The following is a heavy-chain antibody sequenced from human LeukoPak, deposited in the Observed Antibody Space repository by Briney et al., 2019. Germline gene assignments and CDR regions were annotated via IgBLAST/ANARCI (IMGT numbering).Heavy chain of an antibody. Sequence: SVKVSCKASGGTFSSYAIGWVRQAPGQGLEWMGGIIPIFGTANYAQKFQGRVTITADKSTSTAYMELSSLRSEDTAVYYCARDLPYSGSYLLDYWGQGTLVTVSS. V-gene: IGHV1-69*06. J-gene: IGHJ4*02. D-gene: IGHD1-26*01. CDR2: IIPIFGTA. CDR3: ARDLPYSGSYLLDY. CDR1: GGTFSSYA.